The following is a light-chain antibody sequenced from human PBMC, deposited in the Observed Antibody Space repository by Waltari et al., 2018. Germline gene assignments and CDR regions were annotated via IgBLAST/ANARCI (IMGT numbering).Light chain of an antibody. CDR3: QQYRTFHWT. CDR2: KSS. V-gene: IGKV1-5*03. Sequence: DIQMTQSPSTLSASVGDRVTITCRASENINNWLAWYQQKPGKAPSLLIYKSSSLQTGVPGRFSGSGSGTEFTLTINSLKLDDSATYHCQQYRTFHWTFGQGTKVEIK. CDR1: ENINNW. J-gene: IGKJ1*01.